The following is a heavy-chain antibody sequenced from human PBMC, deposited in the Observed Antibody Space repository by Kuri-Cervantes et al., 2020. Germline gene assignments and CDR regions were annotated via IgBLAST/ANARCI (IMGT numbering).Heavy chain of an antibody. CDR2: IYHSGGT. D-gene: IGHD6-13*01. CDR1: GGSISNDNW. J-gene: IGHJ5*02. Sequence: SETLSLTCAVSGGSISNDNWWSWVRQPPGKGLEWIGEIYHSGGTNYNPSLKSRVTISVDKSKNQFSLKLSSVTAADTAVHYCARDTAAGPRTNNWFDPWGQGTLVTVSS. V-gene: IGHV4-4*02. CDR3: ARDTAAGPRTNNWFDP.